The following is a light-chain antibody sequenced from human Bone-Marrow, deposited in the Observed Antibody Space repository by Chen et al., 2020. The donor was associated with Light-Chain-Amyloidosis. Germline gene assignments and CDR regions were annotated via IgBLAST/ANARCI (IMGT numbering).Light chain of an antibody. CDR1: QSVSSSY. J-gene: IGKJ3*01. V-gene: IGKV3-20*01. CDR2: AAS. CDR3: QQYGSSPRFT. Sequence: ESVLTQSPVTLSLSPGERATLSCRASQSVSSSYLAWYQQKPGQAPRLLIYAASSRATGIPDRFSGSESGTDFTLTISRLEPEDFAVYYCQQYGSSPRFTFGPGTKVDIK.